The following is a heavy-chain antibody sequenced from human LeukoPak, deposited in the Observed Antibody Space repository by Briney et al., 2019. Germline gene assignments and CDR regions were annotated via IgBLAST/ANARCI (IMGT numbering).Heavy chain of an antibody. V-gene: IGHV4-61*02. J-gene: IGHJ4*02. CDR3: ARYGGYSYGYDY. Sequence: SQTLSLTCTVSGGSISSGSYYWSWIRQPAGKGLEWIGRLYTSGSTNYNPSLNSRATISVDTSKHQFSLKLSSVTAADTGVYYCARYGGYSYGYDYWGQGTLVTVSS. D-gene: IGHD5-18*01. CDR2: LYTSGST. CDR1: GGSISSGSYY.